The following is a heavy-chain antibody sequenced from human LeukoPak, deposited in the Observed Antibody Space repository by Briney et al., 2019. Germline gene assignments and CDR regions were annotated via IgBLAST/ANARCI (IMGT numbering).Heavy chain of an antibody. CDR2: ICYSGST. CDR1: GYSISSGYY. Sequence: PSETLSLTCTVSGYSISSGYYWGWIRQPPGKGLEWIGSICYSGSTYYNPSLKSRVTISVDTSKNQFSLKLSSVTAADTAVYYCARSYYYYYMDVWGKGTTVTISS. V-gene: IGHV4-38-2*02. CDR3: ARSYYYYYMDV. J-gene: IGHJ6*03.